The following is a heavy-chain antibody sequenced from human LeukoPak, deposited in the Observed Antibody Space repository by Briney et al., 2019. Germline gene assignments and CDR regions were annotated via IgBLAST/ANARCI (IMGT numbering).Heavy chain of an antibody. J-gene: IGHJ4*02. CDR3: ASQTRMQLWGYFDL. Sequence: GGSLRLSCAASGFAFYNYAMSWARQAPGKGLEWVSGISGSGDSAYYTDSVKGRFTISRDNSKNTLYLQMSNLTAEDTAVYHCASQTRMQLWGYFDLWGQGALVIVSS. CDR1: GFAFYNYA. CDR2: ISGSGDSA. V-gene: IGHV3-23*01. D-gene: IGHD5-18*01.